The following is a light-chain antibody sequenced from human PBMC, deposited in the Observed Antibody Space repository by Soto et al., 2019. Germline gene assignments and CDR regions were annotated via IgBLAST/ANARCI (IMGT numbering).Light chain of an antibody. V-gene: IGLV3-21*04. J-gene: IGLJ2*01. CDR3: QVWDSSSDHVV. Sequence: SYEXTQPXSXSXAPGXXXXXXXXGXXIGSKSVHWYQQKPGPAPVLVIYYDSDRPSGIPERFSGSNSGNTATLTISRVEAGDEADYYCQVWDSSSDHVVFGGGTKLTVL. CDR2: YDS. CDR1: XIGSKS.